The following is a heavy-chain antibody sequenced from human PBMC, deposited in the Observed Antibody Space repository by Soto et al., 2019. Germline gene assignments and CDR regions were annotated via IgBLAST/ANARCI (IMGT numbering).Heavy chain of an antibody. CDR1: GGSISSGDYY. CDR3: ARAYSSSDYFDY. J-gene: IGHJ4*02. D-gene: IGHD6-6*01. CDR2: IYYSGST. Sequence: SETLSLTCTVSGGSISSGDYYWSWIRQPPGKGLEWIGYIYYSGSTYYNPSLKSRVTISVDTSKNQFSLKLSSVTAADTAVYYCARAYSSSDYFDYWGQGTLVTVSS. V-gene: IGHV4-30-4*01.